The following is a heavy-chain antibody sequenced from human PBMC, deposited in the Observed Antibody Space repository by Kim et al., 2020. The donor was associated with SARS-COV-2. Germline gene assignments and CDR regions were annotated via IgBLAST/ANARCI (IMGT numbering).Heavy chain of an antibody. CDR3: AREAEKWLQLYFVDH. Sequence: GSLRLSCAASGFSFSTYTMSWVRQAPGKGLEWVSAITGSGGRTYFADSVKGRFSVSRDNSKNTLYLQMNSLTSEDTAIYYCAREAEKWLQLYFVDHWGQGTLVTVSS. V-gene: IGHV3-23*01. J-gene: IGHJ5*02. D-gene: IGHD5-12*01. CDR2: ITGSGGRT. CDR1: GFSFSTYT.